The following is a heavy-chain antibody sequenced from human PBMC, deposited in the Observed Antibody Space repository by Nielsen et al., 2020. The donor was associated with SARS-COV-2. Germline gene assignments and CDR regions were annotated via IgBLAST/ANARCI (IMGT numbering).Heavy chain of an antibody. Sequence: GGSLKISCAASGFTFSRSSMNWGRQTPGKGLEWVSSISSSSSYIYYADSVKGRFTISRDNAKNSLNLQMNSLRAEDTAVYYCARSGGGIVGVPAAMSVYMDVWGKGTTVTVSS. CDR1: GFTFSRSS. J-gene: IGHJ6*03. CDR3: ARSGGGIVGVPAAMSVYMDV. D-gene: IGHD2-2*01. V-gene: IGHV3-21*01. CDR2: ISSSSSYI.